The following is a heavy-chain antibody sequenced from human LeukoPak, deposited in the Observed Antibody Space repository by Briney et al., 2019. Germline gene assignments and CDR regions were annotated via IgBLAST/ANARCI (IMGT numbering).Heavy chain of an antibody. CDR2: INHSGST. Sequence: PSETLSLTCAVYGGSFSGYYWSWIRQPPGKGLEWIGEINHSGSTNYNPSLKSRVTISVDTSKNQFSLKLSSVTAADTAVYYCARLGVFRDYWGQGTLVTVPS. D-gene: IGHD2-21*01. CDR1: GGSFSGYY. J-gene: IGHJ4*02. CDR3: ARLGVFRDY. V-gene: IGHV4-34*01.